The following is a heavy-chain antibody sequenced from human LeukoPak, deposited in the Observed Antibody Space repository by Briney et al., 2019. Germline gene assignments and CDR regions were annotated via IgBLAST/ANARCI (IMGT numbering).Heavy chain of an antibody. CDR1: GYSINSHY. CDR3: ARHWIVTTKTYSYWFYP. Sequence: SSETLSLTCTVSGYSINSHYWRWIGQPPGKGLEWIEFIYTRVGTNCNPSLKSRVTMSGDMSKNQVSLTLTSVNAAAPAVYYWARHWIVTTKTYSYWFYPWGQGTLVTVSS. CDR2: IYTRVGT. D-gene: IGHD1-1*01. V-gene: IGHV4-4*09. J-gene: IGHJ5*02.